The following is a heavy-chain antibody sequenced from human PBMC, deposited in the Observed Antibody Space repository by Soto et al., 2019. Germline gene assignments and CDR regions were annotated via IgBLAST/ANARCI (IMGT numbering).Heavy chain of an antibody. CDR2: ISSSGSTI. CDR3: ARARRDGYNTAFDY. D-gene: IGHD5-12*01. J-gene: IGHJ4*02. Sequence: EVQLVESGGGLVQPGGSLRLSCAASGFTFSSYEMNWVRQAPGKGLEWVSYISSSGSTIYYADSVKGRFTISRDNAKNSLYLQMNSLRAEDTAVYYCARARRDGYNTAFDYWGQGTLVTVSS. V-gene: IGHV3-48*03. CDR1: GFTFSSYE.